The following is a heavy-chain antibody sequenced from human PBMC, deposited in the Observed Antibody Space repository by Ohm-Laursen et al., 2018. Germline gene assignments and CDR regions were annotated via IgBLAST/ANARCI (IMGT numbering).Heavy chain of an antibody. CDR3: ARGPQRYFDY. J-gene: IGHJ4*02. V-gene: IGHV5-51*01. Sequence: ESLKISCKASGYSFTIYWIAWVRQIPGKGLERMGSIYPADSDTRYSPSFQGQVTILADKSITTAYLQWSSLKASDTAVYFCARGPQRYFDYWGQGTLVTVSS. CDR2: IYPADSDT. CDR1: GYSFTIYW.